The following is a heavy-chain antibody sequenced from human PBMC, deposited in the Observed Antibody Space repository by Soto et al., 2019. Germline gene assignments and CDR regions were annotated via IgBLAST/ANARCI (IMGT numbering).Heavy chain of an antibody. CDR3: ARHVRGEVEPRAFDI. Sequence: QLQLQESGPRLVKPSETLSLTCTVSGGSISSSRNYWGWIRQPPGKGLEWIGSMFYSGSTYYNPSRESRVTLSVDTAKKQFSLKLNSVTAADTAVYFCARHVRGEVEPRAFDIWGQGTMVTVSS. V-gene: IGHV4-39*01. CDR2: MFYSGST. D-gene: IGHD2-2*01. CDR1: GGSISSSRNY. J-gene: IGHJ3*02.